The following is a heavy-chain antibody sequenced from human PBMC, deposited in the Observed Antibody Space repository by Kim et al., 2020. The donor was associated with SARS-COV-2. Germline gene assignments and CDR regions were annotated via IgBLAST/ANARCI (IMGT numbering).Heavy chain of an antibody. Sequence: SETLSLTCTVSGGTISSGGYYWSWIRQHPGKGLEWIGYIYYSGSTYYNPSLKSRVTISVDTSKNQFSLKLSSVTAADTAVYYCARTPVRYYYGMDVWGQGTTVTVSS. CDR2: IYYSGST. V-gene: IGHV4-31*03. CDR1: GGTISSGGYY. J-gene: IGHJ6*02. CDR3: ARTPVRYYYGMDV. D-gene: IGHD3-16*02.